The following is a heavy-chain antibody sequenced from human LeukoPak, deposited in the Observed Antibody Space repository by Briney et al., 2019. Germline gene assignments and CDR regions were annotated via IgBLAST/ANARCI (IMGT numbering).Heavy chain of an antibody. CDR1: GFTFSSYG. D-gene: IGHD4-23*01. J-gene: IGHJ4*02. Sequence: GGSLRLSCAASGFTFSSYGMHWVRQAPGKGLEWVAVISYDGSNKYYADSVKGRFTISRDNSKNTLYLQMNSLRAEDTAVYYCAKDPTAGWGYGGNRHYFDYRGQGTLVTVSS. V-gene: IGHV3-30*18. CDR3: AKDPTAGWGYGGNRHYFDY. CDR2: ISYDGSNK.